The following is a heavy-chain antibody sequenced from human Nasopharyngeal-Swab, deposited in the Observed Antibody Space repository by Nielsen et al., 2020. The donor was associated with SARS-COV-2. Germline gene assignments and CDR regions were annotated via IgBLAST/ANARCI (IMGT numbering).Heavy chain of an antibody. CDR1: GGSISSYY. CDR3: ARPPTWIQLWYYFDY. D-gene: IGHD5-18*01. V-gene: IGHV4-59*01. J-gene: IGHJ4*02. CDR2: IYYSGST. Sequence: SETLSLTCTVSGGSISSYYWSWIRQPPGKGLEWIGYIYYSGSTNYNPSLKSRVTISVDTSKNQFSLKLSSVTAADTAVYYCARPPTWIQLWYYFDYWGQGTLVTVSS.